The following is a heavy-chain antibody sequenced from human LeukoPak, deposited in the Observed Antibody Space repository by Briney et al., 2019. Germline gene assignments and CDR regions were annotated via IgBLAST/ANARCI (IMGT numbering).Heavy chain of an antibody. CDR3: ARGGYCSSTSCYPIYWFDP. V-gene: IGHV4-30-4*08. J-gene: IGHJ5*02. CDR2: IYYSGST. D-gene: IGHD2-2*01. CDR1: GGSISSGDYY. Sequence: SETLSLTCTVSGGSISSGDYYWSWIRQPPGKSLEWIGYIYYSGSTYYNPSLKSRVTISVDTSKNQFSLKLSSVTAADTAVYYCARGGYCSSTSCYPIYWFDPWGQGTLVTVSS.